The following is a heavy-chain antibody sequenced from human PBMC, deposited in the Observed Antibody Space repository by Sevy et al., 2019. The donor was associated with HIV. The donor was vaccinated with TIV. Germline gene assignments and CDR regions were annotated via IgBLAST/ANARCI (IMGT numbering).Heavy chain of an antibody. J-gene: IGHJ4*02. CDR2: FSFGCGKI. CDR1: GFTFSNYA. CDR3: AGEGGSKPHDY. D-gene: IGHD2-2*01. Sequence: GGSLRLSCAASGFTFSNYAMSWVRQAPGQGLEWVSTFSFGCGKINYADSVKGRFTISRDNSKNTLYLQMNSRGAEDTALYYGAGEGGSKPHDYWGQGTLVTVSS. V-gene: IGHV3-23*01.